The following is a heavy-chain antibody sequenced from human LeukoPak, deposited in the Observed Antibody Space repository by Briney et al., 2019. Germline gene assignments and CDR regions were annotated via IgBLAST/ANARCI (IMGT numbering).Heavy chain of an antibody. D-gene: IGHD3-10*01. Sequence: GGSLRLSCTASGFTFGDYAMSWFRQAPGKGLEWVGFIRSKAYGGTTEYAASVKGRFTILRDDSKSIAYLQMNSLKTEDTAVYHCTRGRDYYGSGSYGPYYYYYGMDVWGQGTTVTVSS. CDR2: IRSKAYGGTT. J-gene: IGHJ6*02. CDR1: GFTFGDYA. CDR3: TRGRDYYGSGSYGPYYYYYGMDV. V-gene: IGHV3-49*03.